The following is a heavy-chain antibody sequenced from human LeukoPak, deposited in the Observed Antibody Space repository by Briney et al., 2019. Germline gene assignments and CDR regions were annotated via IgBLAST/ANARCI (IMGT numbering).Heavy chain of an antibody. CDR1: GYTFTGYY. V-gene: IGHV1-2*02. Sequence: ASVKVSCKASGYTFTGYYTHWVRQAPGQGLEWMGWINPNSSGTNYAQKFQGRVTMTRDTSISTAYMELSRLRSDDTAVYYCASQDYDILTGYRNWFDPWGQGTLVTVSS. J-gene: IGHJ5*02. CDR3: ASQDYDILTGYRNWFDP. D-gene: IGHD3-9*01. CDR2: INPNSSGT.